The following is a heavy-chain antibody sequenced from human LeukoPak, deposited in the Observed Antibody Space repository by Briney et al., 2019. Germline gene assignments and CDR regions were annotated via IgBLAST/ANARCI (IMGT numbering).Heavy chain of an antibody. J-gene: IGHJ4*02. V-gene: IGHV4-4*09. CDR1: GGSISSYY. D-gene: IGHD6-13*01. Sequence: PSETLSLTCTVSGGSISSYYWSWIRQPPGKGLEWIGYIYTSGSTNYNPSLKSRVTISVDTSKNQFSLKLSSVTAADTAVYYCARHSSSWYASFDYWGQGTLVTVSS. CDR3: ARHSSSWYASFDY. CDR2: IYTSGST.